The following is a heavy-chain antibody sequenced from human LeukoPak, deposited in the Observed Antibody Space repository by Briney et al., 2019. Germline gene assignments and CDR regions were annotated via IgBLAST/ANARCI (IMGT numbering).Heavy chain of an antibody. CDR1: GFTFSSYS. CDR2: ISSSSSYI. V-gene: IGHV3-21*01. J-gene: IGHJ4*02. Sequence: GGSLRLPCSASGFTFSSYSMNWVRQAPGKGLEWVSSISSSSSYIYYADSVKGRFTISRDNAKNSLYLQMNSLRAEDTAVYYCARGLTGEYYFDYWGQGTLVTVSS. D-gene: IGHD7-27*01. CDR3: ARGLTGEYYFDY.